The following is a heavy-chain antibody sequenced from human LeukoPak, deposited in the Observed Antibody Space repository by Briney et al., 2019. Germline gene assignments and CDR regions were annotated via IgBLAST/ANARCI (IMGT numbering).Heavy chain of an antibody. CDR1: GGSISSYY. CDR3: ARVYGSGSRGYYYYYYMDV. CDR2: VYYSGST. D-gene: IGHD3-10*01. Sequence: SETLSLTCTVSGGSISSYYWSWIRQPPGKGLEWIGYVYYSGSTNYNPSLKSRVTISVDTSKNQFSLKLSSVTAADTAEYYCARVYGSGSRGYYYYYYMDVWGKGTTVTISS. J-gene: IGHJ6*03. V-gene: IGHV4-59*01.